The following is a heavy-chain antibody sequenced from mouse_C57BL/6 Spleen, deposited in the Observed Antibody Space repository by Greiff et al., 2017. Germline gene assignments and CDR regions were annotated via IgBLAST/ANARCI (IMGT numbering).Heavy chain of an antibody. CDR2: INPSTGGT. V-gene: IGHV1-42*01. Sequence: EVQLQQSGPELVKPGASVKISCKASGYSFTGYYMNWVKQSPEKSLEWIGEINPSTGGTTYNQKFKAKATLTVDKSSSTAYMQLKSLTSVDSAVYYCARYSDGYYSYYAMDYCGQGASVTASS. J-gene: IGHJ4*01. D-gene: IGHD2-3*01. CDR1: GYSFTGYY. CDR3: ARYSDGYYSYYAMDY.